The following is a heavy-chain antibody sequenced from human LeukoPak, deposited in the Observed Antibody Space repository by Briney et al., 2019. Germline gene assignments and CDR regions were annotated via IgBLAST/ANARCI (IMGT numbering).Heavy chain of an antibody. CDR3: ARDHCSGGSCYSANYYYGMDV. J-gene: IGHJ6*02. D-gene: IGHD2-15*01. V-gene: IGHV4-30-4*01. Sequence: SQTLSLTCSVSGGSISGGDYYWSWIRQPPGKGLEWIGYIYNSGSTYYNPSLKSRVTISVDTSKNQFSLKLSSVTAADTAVYYCARDHCSGGSCYSANYYYGMDVWGQGTTVTVSS. CDR1: GGSISGGDYY. CDR2: IYNSGST.